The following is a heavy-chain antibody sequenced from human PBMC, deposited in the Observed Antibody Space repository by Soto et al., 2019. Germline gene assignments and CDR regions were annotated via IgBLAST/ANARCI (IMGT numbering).Heavy chain of an antibody. CDR1: GYTFSNFW. CDR3: ASSVLVTSTMNYFDL. D-gene: IGHD2-8*02. Sequence: GESLKISCQSSGYTFSNFWIAWVRQMPGEGLEWLGIIYPDDSDTRYSPSFLGQVTISADKSIKTTYLQWSSLKASDTAIYFCASSVLVTSTMNYFDLWGQGTLVTVSS. J-gene: IGHJ4*02. V-gene: IGHV5-51*01. CDR2: IYPDDSDT.